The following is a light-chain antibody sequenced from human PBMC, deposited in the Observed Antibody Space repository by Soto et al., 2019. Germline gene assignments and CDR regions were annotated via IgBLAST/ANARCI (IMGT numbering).Light chain of an antibody. CDR1: QSLSSY. J-gene: IGKJ4*01. Sequence: EIVLTQSPATLSLPPGERATLSFWASQSLSSYLAWYQQKPGQAPRLLIYDASNRANGIPARFTGSGSGTDFTLTISSLEPEDFAVYFCQQRAGWPPTFGGGTKVDIK. CDR2: DAS. V-gene: IGKV3-11*01. CDR3: QQRAGWPPT.